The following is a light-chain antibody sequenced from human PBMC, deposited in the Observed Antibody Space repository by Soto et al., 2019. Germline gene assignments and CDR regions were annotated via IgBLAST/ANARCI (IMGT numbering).Light chain of an antibody. CDR3: QQYDGSPWT. V-gene: IGKV3-20*01. Sequence: EIVLTQSPGTLSLSPGDRATLSCRASQSVSSIYLAWYQQKPGQAPCLLIYGASSRATGIPDRFSGSGSGTDFTLTISRLESEDFAVYYCQQYDGSPWTFGQGTKVEIK. J-gene: IGKJ1*01. CDR1: QSVSSIY. CDR2: GAS.